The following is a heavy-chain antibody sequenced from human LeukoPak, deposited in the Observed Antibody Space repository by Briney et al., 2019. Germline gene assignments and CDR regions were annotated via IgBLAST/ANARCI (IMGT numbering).Heavy chain of an antibody. CDR3: ARGPPSRGIFGVVIATFDY. CDR2: INPNSGGT. V-gene: IGHV1-2*02. CDR1: GYTFTGYY. Sequence: ASVKVSCKASGYTFTGYYMHWVRQAPGQGLEWMGWINPNSGGTNYAQKFQGRVTMTRDTSISSAYMELSRLRSDDTAVYYCARGPPSRGIFGVVIATFDYWGQGTLVTVSS. J-gene: IGHJ4*02. D-gene: IGHD3-3*01.